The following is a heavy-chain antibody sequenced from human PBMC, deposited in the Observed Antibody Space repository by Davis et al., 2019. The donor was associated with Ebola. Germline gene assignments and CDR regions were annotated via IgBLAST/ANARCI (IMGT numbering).Heavy chain of an antibody. CDR2: IYTSGST. Sequence: PSETLSLTCTVSGGSINSGSYYWSWIRQPAGKGLEWIGHIYTSGSTNYNPSLKSRVTISVDTSKNQFSLKLSSVTAADTAVYYCARDRPLWWFQGDGWWIDPWGQGTLVTVSS. CDR3: ARDRPLWWFQGDGWWIDP. V-gene: IGHV4-61*09. J-gene: IGHJ5*02. CDR1: GGSINSGSYY. D-gene: IGHD2-21*01.